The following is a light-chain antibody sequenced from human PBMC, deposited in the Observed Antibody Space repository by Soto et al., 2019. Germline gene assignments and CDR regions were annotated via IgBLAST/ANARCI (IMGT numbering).Light chain of an antibody. Sequence: EIVLTQSPGTRSLSPGERATLSCRASQSVANDLAWYQHKPGQAPRLLTHGASTRATGIPARFSGVGSGTEFTLTISSLQSADFAVYYCQQYNKWPQTFGQGTRPEIK. J-gene: IGKJ5*01. CDR2: GAS. CDR1: QSVAND. V-gene: IGKV3-15*01. CDR3: QQYNKWPQT.